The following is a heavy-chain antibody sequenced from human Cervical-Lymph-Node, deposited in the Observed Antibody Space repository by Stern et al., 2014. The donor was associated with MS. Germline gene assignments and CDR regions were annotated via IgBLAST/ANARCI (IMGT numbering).Heavy chain of an antibody. CDR2: IHHSGSA. D-gene: IGHD3-9*01. CDR3: ARASYNVLTDYYMGLIDY. J-gene: IGHJ4*02. CDR1: GGSIISSNW. V-gene: IGHV4-4*02. Sequence: VQLVESGPGLVKPSGTLSLTCAVSGGSIISSNWWSWVRQPPGKGLGWIGEIHHSGSATYNPSLKSRVTISVDKSKNPFSLKLSSVTAADTAVYYCARASYNVLTDYYMGLIDYWGQGTLVTVSS.